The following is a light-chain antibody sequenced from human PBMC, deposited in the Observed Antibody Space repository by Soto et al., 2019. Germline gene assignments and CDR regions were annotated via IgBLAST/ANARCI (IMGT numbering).Light chain of an antibody. CDR3: CSYAGSSTPYV. CDR2: EGS. V-gene: IGLV2-23*01. J-gene: IGLJ1*01. Sequence: QSALTQPASVSGSPGQSITISCTGTSGDVGSYNLVSWYQQHPGKAPKLIIYEGSKRPSGVSNRFSGSKSGNTASLTISGLQAEDEADYYCCSYAGSSTPYVFGTGTKLTVL. CDR1: SGDVGSYNL.